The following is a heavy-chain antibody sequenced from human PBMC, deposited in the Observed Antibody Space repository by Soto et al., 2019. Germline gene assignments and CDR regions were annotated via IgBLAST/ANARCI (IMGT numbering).Heavy chain of an antibody. CDR1: GYTFTRYG. CDR2: ISGYNGDT. Sequence: ASVKVSCKASGYTFTRYGISWVRQAPGQGLEWMGWISGYNGDTNYAQKFQDRVSMTIDTSTGTAYMELRSLTSEDTAIYYWAKKGQPPYYYYGLDVWGQGTKVTVSS. V-gene: IGHV1-18*01. J-gene: IGHJ6*02. CDR3: AKKGQPPYYYYGLDV.